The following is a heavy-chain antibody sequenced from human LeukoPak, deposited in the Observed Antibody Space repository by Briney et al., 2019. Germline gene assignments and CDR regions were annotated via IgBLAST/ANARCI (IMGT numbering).Heavy chain of an antibody. J-gene: IGHJ4*02. CDR3: ARGAWFGSDYTALYYFDY. CDR1: GYTFTSYD. V-gene: IGHV1-8*01. D-gene: IGHD3-16*01. CDR2: MNPNSGNT. Sequence: ASVKVSCKTSGYTFTSYDINWVRQATGEGLEWAGWMNPNSGNTGYAQKFLDRVSMTRNASISTAYMELSSLRSEDTAVYYCARGAWFGSDYTALYYFDYWGQGTLVTVSS.